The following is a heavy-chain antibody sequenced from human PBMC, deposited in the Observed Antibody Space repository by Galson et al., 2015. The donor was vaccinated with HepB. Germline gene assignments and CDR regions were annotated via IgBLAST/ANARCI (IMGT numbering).Heavy chain of an antibody. D-gene: IGHD5-12*01. CDR3: ARSPILATIRNYYIDV. Sequence: SLRLSCAGSGFPFSDHYMSWIRQAPGKGLEWLSYITGSGNTIYYADSVKGRFTISRDNAKNSLFLLMNSLTVDDTAVYYCARSPILATIRNYYIDVWGKGTTVTVSS. V-gene: IGHV3-11*01. CDR2: ITGSGNTI. J-gene: IGHJ6*03. CDR1: GFPFSDHY.